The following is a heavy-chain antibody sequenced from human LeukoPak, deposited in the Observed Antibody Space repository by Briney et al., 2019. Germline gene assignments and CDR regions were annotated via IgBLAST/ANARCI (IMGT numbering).Heavy chain of an antibody. Sequence: GGSLRLSCAASGFTFSSYAMSWVRQAPGKGLEWVSAIGLSGSSIFYADSVKGRFTISRDNSKNTVHLQMNSLRVDDTAVYYCAKVATPNTLDAFDIWGQGTMVTVSS. V-gene: IGHV3-23*01. CDR1: GFTFSSYA. CDR3: AKVATPNTLDAFDI. CDR2: IGLSGSSI. D-gene: IGHD1/OR15-1a*01. J-gene: IGHJ3*02.